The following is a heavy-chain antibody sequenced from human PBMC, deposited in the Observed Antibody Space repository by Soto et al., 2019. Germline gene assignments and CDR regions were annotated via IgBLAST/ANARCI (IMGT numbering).Heavy chain of an antibody. D-gene: IGHD3-16*01. CDR2: IIPIFGIA. J-gene: IGHJ4*02. CDR1: GGTFSSYA. Sequence: SVKVSCKASGGTFSSYAISWVRQAPGQGLEWMGGIIPIFGIANYAQKFQGRVTITAYESTSTAYMELSSLRSEDTAVYYCVRGYVPRGTNDYWGQGTLVTVSS. V-gene: IGHV1-69*13. CDR3: VRGYVPRGTNDY.